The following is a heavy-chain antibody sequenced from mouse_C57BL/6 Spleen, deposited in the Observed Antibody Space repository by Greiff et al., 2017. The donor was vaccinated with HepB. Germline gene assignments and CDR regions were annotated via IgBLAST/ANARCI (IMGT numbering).Heavy chain of an antibody. CDR1: GYTFTDYY. J-gene: IGHJ4*01. CDR3: ARSVVYYGNAMDY. V-gene: IGHV1-26*01. D-gene: IGHD1-1*01. CDR2: INPNNGGT. Sequence: EVQLQQSGPELVKPGASVKISCKASGYTFTDYYMNWVKQSHGKSLEWIGDINPNNGGTSYNQKFKGKATLTVDKSSSTAYMELRSLTSEDSAVYYCARSVVYYGNAMDYWGQGTSVTVSS.